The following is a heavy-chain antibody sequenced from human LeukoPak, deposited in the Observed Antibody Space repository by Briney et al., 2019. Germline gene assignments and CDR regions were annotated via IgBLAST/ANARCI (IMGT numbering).Heavy chain of an antibody. CDR2: ISSSRSTI. V-gene: IGHV3-48*01. CDR3: ASSWNYN. CDR1: GFTFSSYS. D-gene: IGHD1-7*01. Sequence: GGSMRLSCAASGFTFSSYSMNWVRQAPGKGLEWVSYISSSRSTIYYADSVKGRFTISRDNAKNSLYLQMNSLRAEDTAVYYCASSWNYNWGEGTLVTVSS. J-gene: IGHJ4*02.